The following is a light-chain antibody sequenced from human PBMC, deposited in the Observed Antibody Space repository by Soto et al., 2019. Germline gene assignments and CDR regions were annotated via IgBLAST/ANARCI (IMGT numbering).Light chain of an antibody. V-gene: IGKV3-20*01. CDR2: GAS. CDR3: QQYASSVT. J-gene: IGKJ1*01. CDR1: QSVSTNF. Sequence: EIVLTQCPGSLSLSPGERATFSCRASQSVSTNFFAWYQQKPGQAPRLLIYGASSRATGIPDRFSGSGSGTDFTLTISRLEPEDFAVYYCQQYASSVTFGQGTKVEIK.